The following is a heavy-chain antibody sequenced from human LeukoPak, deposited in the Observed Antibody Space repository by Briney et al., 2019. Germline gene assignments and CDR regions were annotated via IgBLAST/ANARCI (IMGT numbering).Heavy chain of an antibody. Sequence: SETLSLTCTVSGDSMRRSSFYWGWIRQPPGKGLEWIATVYWSGTTYYNPSLESRLTIHEDTPRNRFSLKLRSVTAADTALYYCARSYFYGSGSPGPYFDFWGQGVPVTVSS. V-gene: IGHV4-39*01. D-gene: IGHD3-10*01. J-gene: IGHJ4*02. CDR2: VYWSGTT. CDR3: ARSYFYGSGSPGPYFDF. CDR1: GDSMRRSSFY.